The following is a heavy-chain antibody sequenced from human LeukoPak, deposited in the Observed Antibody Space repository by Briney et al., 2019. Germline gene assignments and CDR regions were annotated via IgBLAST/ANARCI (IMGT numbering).Heavy chain of an antibody. V-gene: IGHV3-53*01. J-gene: IGHJ6*04. D-gene: IGHD1-26*01. CDR3: ARDLTSGRGAFDI. Sequence: PGGSLRLSCAASGFTVSSNYMSWARQAPGKGLEWVSVIYSGGSTYYADSVKGRFTISRDNSKNTLYLQMNSLRAEDTAVYYCARDLTSGRGAFDIWGKGTTVTVSS. CDR1: GFTVSSNY. CDR2: IYSGGST.